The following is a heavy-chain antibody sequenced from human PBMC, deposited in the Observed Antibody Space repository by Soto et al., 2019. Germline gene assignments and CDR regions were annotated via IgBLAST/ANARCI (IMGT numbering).Heavy chain of an antibody. D-gene: IGHD2-15*01. V-gene: IGHV4-34*01. CDR2: IYYGGTT. Sequence: PSETLSLTCAVYGGSFSGYYWGWIRQSPGKGLEWIGSIYYGGTTYYNPSLRSRLAISIDTSKNQFSLRLTSVTAADTALYFCARGWYYFDFWGRGTLVTVSS. CDR1: GGSFSGYY. J-gene: IGHJ4*02. CDR3: ARGWYYFDF.